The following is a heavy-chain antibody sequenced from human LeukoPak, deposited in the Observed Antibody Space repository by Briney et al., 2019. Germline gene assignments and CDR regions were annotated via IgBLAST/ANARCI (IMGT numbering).Heavy chain of an antibody. V-gene: IGHV3-21*01. CDR1: GFTFSNYW. J-gene: IGHJ4*02. D-gene: IGHD2-8*01. CDR2: ISSSNTYI. Sequence: GGSLRLSCAASGFTFSNYWMSWVRQAPGKGLEWVSSISSSNTYIYYADSVKGRFTISRDNAKNSLYLQMSSLRAEDTAVYYCAREGGHCSNGICSYFDYWGQGSLVTVSS. CDR3: AREGGHCSNGICSYFDY.